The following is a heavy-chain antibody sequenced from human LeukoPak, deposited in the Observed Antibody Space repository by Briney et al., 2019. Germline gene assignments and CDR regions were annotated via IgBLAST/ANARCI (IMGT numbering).Heavy chain of an antibody. V-gene: IGHV4-39*01. D-gene: IGHD5-24*01. CDR1: GGSISSSSYY. Sequence: SETLSLTCTVSGGSISSSSYYWGWIRQPPGKGLEWIGSIYYSGSTYYNPSLKSRVTISVDTSKNRFSLKLSSVTAADTAVYYCARHGGYNPHRFDPWGQGTLVTVSS. J-gene: IGHJ5*02. CDR2: IYYSGST. CDR3: ARHGGYNPHRFDP.